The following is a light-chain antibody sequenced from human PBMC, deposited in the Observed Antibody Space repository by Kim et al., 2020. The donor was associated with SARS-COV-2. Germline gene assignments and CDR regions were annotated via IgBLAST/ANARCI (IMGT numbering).Light chain of an antibody. CDR3: QVWDSSTVI. CDR2: IDS. V-gene: IGLV3-9*01. J-gene: IGLJ2*01. CDR1: NIQRKN. Sequence: VAQGQTSRITCGGNNIQRKNVYCSQQKPGQAPVLVINIDSNRHSGIPERFSGSNSGNTATLTIRRAQAGDEADYYCQVWDSSTVIFGGGTQLTVL.